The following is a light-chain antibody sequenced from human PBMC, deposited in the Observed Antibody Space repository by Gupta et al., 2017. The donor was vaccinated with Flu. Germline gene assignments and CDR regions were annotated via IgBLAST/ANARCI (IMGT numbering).Light chain of an antibody. J-gene: IGKJ4*01. V-gene: IGKV1-8*01. CDR2: AAS. Sequence: ITCRTSQGSSSYLAWYQQKPGKAPKLLIYAASTLQSVVTSRFSGSGSGTDFTLTISCLQSEDFATYYCQQYYSYPLTFGGGTKVEIK. CDR1: QGSSSY. CDR3: QQYYSYPLT.